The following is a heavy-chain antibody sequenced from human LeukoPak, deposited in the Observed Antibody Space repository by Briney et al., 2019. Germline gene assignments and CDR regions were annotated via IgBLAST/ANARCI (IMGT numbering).Heavy chain of an antibody. Sequence: ASLKVSCKASGYTFTGYYMHWVRQAPGQGLEWMGWINPNSGGTNYAQKFQGRVTMTRDTSISTAYMELSRLRSDDTAVYYCARDISTGFSYFDYWGQGTLVTVSS. CDR3: ARDISTGFSYFDY. CDR2: INPNSGGT. D-gene: IGHD1-14*01. J-gene: IGHJ4*02. CDR1: GYTFTGYY. V-gene: IGHV1-2*02.